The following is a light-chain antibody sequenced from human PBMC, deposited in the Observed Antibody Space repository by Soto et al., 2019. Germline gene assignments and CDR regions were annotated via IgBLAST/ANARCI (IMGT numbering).Light chain of an antibody. CDR1: QGIRNY. J-gene: IGKJ4*01. Sequence: IQLTQSPSSLSASVGDRVTITCRASQGIRNYSAWYQQKPGKAPQLLIYLASTLQGGVPSRFSGSGSGTDFSLTISSLQPEDVATYYCQYLNSFPLTFGGGTKVDIK. CDR2: LAS. V-gene: IGKV1-9*01. CDR3: QYLNSFPLT.